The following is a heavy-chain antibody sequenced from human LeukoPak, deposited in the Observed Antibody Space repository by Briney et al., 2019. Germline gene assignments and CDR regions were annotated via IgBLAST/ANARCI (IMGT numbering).Heavy chain of an antibody. D-gene: IGHD6-6*01. CDR3: ARVDSTSPHELDY. J-gene: IGHJ4*02. V-gene: IGHV1-46*01. Sequence: GASVKVSCKASGYTFTSYGISWVRQAPGQGLEWMGMITPSGGISYAQKFQGRVTMTRDMSTNTVYMELSSLRSEDTAVYYCARVDSTSPHELDYWGQGTLVTVSS. CDR1: GYTFTSYG. CDR2: ITPSGGI.